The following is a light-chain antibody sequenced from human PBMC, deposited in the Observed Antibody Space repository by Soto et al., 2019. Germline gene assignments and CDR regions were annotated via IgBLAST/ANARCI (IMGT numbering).Light chain of an antibody. CDR3: SSYTSSTTLFGV. J-gene: IGLJ3*02. CDR2: EVI. CDR1: SSDVGGYNY. Sequence: QSALTQPASVSGSPGQSITISCTGTSSDVGGYNYVSWYQQHPGKAPKLMIYEVINRPSGVSNRFSGSKSGNTASLTISGLQAEDEADYYCSSYTSSTTLFGVFGGGTKLTVL. V-gene: IGLV2-14*01.